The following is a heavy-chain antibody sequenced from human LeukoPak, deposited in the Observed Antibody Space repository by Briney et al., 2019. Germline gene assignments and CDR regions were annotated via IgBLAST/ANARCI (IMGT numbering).Heavy chain of an antibody. CDR2: INQDASEI. CDR3: ATDRDNSDWQKRFDS. D-gene: IGHD2-21*02. V-gene: IGHV3-7*01. J-gene: IGHJ4*02. Sequence: SGGSLRLSCAASGFTFSTYWMNWYRQAPGKGLEWVGNINQDASEINYVDSVRGRFTTSRDNAKNSLHLQMNSLRAEDTAVYYCATDRDNSDWQKRFDSWGQGTLVTVSS. CDR1: GFTFSTYW.